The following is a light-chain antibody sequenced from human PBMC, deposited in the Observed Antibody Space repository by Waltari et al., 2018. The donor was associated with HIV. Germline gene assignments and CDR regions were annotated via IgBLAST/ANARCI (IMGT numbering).Light chain of an antibody. CDR2: DNN. CDR1: SSNIGKNY. V-gene: IGLV1-51*01. CDR3: GTWDSRLSARV. J-gene: IGLJ3*02. Sequence: QSVLTQPPPVSAAPGQKVTISRSGSSSNIGKNYVSWYQQLPGTAPTLLLYDNNKRPSGRPDRFCASKSGTSATLGITGLQTGDGADYYCGTWDSRLSARVFGGGTKLTVL.